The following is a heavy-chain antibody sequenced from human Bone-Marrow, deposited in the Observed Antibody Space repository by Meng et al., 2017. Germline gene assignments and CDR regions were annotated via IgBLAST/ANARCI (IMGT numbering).Heavy chain of an antibody. D-gene: IGHD2-2*01. Sequence: QVQLVQSGAEVKKPGASVKFSCKDSGYTLSRYAINWLRQAPGQGLEWMGWISTNNGNPTYAQGFTGRFVFSLDTSVSTAYLQISTLKADDIAVYYCTRDGYSDCSRTSCFDFWGQGTLVTVSS. CDR1: GYTLSRYA. CDR2: ISTNNGNP. J-gene: IGHJ4*02. V-gene: IGHV7-4-1*02. CDR3: TRDGYSDCSRTSCFDF.